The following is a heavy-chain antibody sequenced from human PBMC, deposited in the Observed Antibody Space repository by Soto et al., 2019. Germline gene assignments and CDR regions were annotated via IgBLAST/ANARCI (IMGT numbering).Heavy chain of an antibody. V-gene: IGHV3-30*18. D-gene: IGHD3-10*01. CDR3: AKSRTMVRGYNWFDP. Sequence: GGSLRLSCAASGFTFSSYGMHWVRQAPGKGLEWVAVISYDGSNKYYADSVKGRFTISRDNSKNPLYLQMNSLRAGDTAVYYCAKSRTMVRGYNWFDPWGQGTLVTVSS. J-gene: IGHJ5*02. CDR2: ISYDGSNK. CDR1: GFTFSSYG.